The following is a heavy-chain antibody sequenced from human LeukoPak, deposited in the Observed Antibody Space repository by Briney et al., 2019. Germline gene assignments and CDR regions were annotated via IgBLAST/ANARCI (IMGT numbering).Heavy chain of an antibody. J-gene: IGHJ3*02. Sequence: GSSLKIFCKGSGYSFTSYWIGWVRQMPAKGLQWTGIIYPGDSDTRYSPSFQGQVTISADKSISTAYLQLSSLKASDTAVYYCARGGYCSSTSCQGAFDIWGQGTMVTVSS. CDR1: GYSFTSYW. D-gene: IGHD2-2*01. V-gene: IGHV5-51*01. CDR2: IYPGDSDT. CDR3: ARGGYCSSTSCQGAFDI.